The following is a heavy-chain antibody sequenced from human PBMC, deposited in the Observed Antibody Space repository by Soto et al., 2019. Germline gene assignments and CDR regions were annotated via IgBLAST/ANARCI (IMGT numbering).Heavy chain of an antibody. CDR3: AREGPPSLN. V-gene: IGHV1-18*01. J-gene: IGHJ4*02. CDR1: GYTFTSSG. CDR2: IRADNGNT. Sequence: VQLVQSGAEVKKPGASVKVSCKASGYTFTSSGISWVRQAPGQGLEGMGWIRADNGNTNYPQKLRGRVTMTTDTSTSTVDLELRSLRSDDTAVYYCAREGPPSLNGGQGTLVTVSS. D-gene: IGHD2-2*01.